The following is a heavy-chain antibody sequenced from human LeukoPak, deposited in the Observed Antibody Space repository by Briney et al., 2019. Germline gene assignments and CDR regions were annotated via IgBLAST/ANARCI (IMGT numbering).Heavy chain of an antibody. CDR3: ARKFGNNGATDY. J-gene: IGHJ4*02. V-gene: IGHV4-34*01. CDR1: GFTFSDYY. D-gene: IGHD1-26*01. Sequence: LRLSCAASGFTFSDYYMSWIRQPPGKGLEWIGEINHSGSTNYNPSLKSRVTISVDTSKNQFSLKLSSVTAADTAVYYCARKFGNNGATDYWGQGTLVTVSS. CDR2: INHSGST.